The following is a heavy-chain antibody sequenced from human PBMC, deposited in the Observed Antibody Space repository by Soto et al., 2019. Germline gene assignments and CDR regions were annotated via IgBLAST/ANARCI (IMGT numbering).Heavy chain of an antibody. D-gene: IGHD1-7*01. V-gene: IGHV4-34*01. CDR1: GVALSGYY. J-gene: IGHJ5*02. Sequence: SVSLSLSCAVSGVALSGYYWSWIRQPPGKGLEWIGEINHSGSTNYNPSLKSRVTISVDTSKNQFSLKLSSVTAADTAVYYCARGLRRTKIDPWGQGTLVTVSS. CDR2: INHSGST. CDR3: ARGLRRTKIDP.